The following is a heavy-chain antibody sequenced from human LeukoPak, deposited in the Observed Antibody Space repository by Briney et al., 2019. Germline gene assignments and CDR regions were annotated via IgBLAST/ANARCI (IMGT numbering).Heavy chain of an antibody. J-gene: IGHJ3*02. D-gene: IGHD3-16*02. CDR3: ARNPDDYVWGSYRYTDSGDDAFDI. CDR1: GYTFTSYG. Sequence: ASVKVCCKASGYTFTSYGISWVRQAPGQGLEWMGWISAYNGNTNYAQKLQGRVTMTTDTSTSTAYMELRSLRSDDTAVYYCARNPDDYVWGSYRYTDSGDDAFDIWGQGTMVTVSS. V-gene: IGHV1-18*01. CDR2: ISAYNGNT.